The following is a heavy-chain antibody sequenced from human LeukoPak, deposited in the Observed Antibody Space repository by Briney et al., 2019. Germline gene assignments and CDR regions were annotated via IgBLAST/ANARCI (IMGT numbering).Heavy chain of an antibody. CDR2: ISSGSSYI. CDR1: GFTFSSHS. D-gene: IGHD5/OR15-5a*01. J-gene: IGHJ4*02. V-gene: IGHV3-21*01. CDR3: AKGTASVYLLDY. Sequence: GGSLRLSCAASGFTFSSHSMNWVRQAPGKGLEWVSSISSGSSYIYYADSVKGRFTISRDNAKNSLYLQMNSLRAEDTAVYYCAKGTASVYLLDYWGQGTLVTVSS.